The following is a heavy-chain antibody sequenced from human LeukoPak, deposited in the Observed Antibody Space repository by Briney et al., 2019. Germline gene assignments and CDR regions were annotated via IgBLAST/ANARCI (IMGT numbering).Heavy chain of an antibody. J-gene: IGHJ4*02. Sequence: GGSLRLSCAASGFTFSSYSMNWVRQAPGKGLEWVSFISSSSSYIYHADSVKGRFTISRDNARNSLYLQLNSLRTEDTAVYYCAKDGGGYYDYWGQGTLFTVSS. CDR2: ISSSSSYI. CDR3: AKDGGGYYDY. V-gene: IGHV3-21*01. CDR1: GFTFSSYS.